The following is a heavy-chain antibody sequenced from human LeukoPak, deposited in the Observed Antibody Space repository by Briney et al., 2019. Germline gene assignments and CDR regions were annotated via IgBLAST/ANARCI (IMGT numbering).Heavy chain of an antibody. Sequence: PSETLSLTCAVSGGTFRGYYWSWIRQPPGKGLAWIGEIDHSGSTNYNPSLESRVTLSVDTSKNQVSLNLNSVTAADTAVYYCATGFRFHVGWDNWADLWAQGTLSTVS. V-gene: IGHV4-34*01. J-gene: IGHJ5*02. CDR2: IDHSGST. D-gene: IGHD1-26*01. CDR3: ATGFRFHVGWDNWADL. CDR1: GGTFRGYY.